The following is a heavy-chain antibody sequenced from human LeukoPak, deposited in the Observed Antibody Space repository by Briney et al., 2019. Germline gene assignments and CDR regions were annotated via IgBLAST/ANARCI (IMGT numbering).Heavy chain of an antibody. V-gene: IGHV3-23*01. CDR1: GFTFSTYE. Sequence: GGSLRLSCAASGFTFSTYEMSWVRQAPGKGREWVSAISGIGGNTYYADSVKGRFTISRDNSKNTLNLQMNSLRAEDTAVYYCARDQIGYCSSSSCFQGFDPWGQGTLVTVSS. D-gene: IGHD2-2*01. J-gene: IGHJ5*02. CDR3: ARDQIGYCSSSSCFQGFDP. CDR2: ISGIGGNT.